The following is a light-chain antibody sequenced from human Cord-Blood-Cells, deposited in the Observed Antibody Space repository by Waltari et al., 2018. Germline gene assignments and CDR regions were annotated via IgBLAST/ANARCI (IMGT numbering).Light chain of an antibody. CDR1: SSDVGSYNL. CDR3: CSYAGSSTFV. V-gene: IGLV2-23*03. Sequence: SPGQSLTISCTGTSSDVGSYNLVSWYQQHPGKAPKLMIYEGSKRPSGVSNRFSGSKSGNTASLTISGLQAEDEADYYCCSYAGSSTFVFGGGTKLTVL. J-gene: IGLJ2*01. CDR2: EGS.